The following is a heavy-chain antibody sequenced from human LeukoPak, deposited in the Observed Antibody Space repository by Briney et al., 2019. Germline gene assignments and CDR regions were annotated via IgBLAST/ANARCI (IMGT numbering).Heavy chain of an antibody. CDR3: ARDLVAVHYYDSSGYYYYGMDV. CDR1: GYTFTGYY. J-gene: IGHJ6*02. CDR2: INPNSGGT. D-gene: IGHD3-22*01. V-gene: IGHV1-2*02. Sequence: ASVKVSCKASGYTFTGYYMHWGRQAPGQGLEWMGWINPNSGGTNYAQKFQGRVTMTRDTSISTAYMELSRLRSDDTAVYYCARDLVAVHYYDSSGYYYYGMDVWGQGTTVTVSS.